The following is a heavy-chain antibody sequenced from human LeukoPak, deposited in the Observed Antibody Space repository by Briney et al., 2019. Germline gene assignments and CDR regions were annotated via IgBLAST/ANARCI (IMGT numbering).Heavy chain of an antibody. CDR3: ARDSRTTIFGVVSWWFDP. CDR1: GGSISSYY. J-gene: IGHJ5*02. D-gene: IGHD3-3*01. CDR2: TYYSGST. Sequence: SETLSLTCTVSGGSISSYYWSCIRQPPGNGLEWIGYTYYSGSTNYNPSLKSRVTISVDTSKNQFSLKLSSVTAADTAVYYCARDSRTTIFGVVSWWFDPWGQGALVTVSS. V-gene: IGHV4-59*01.